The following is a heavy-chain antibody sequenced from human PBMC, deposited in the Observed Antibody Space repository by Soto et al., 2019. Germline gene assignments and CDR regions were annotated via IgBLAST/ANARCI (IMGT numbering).Heavy chain of an antibody. D-gene: IGHD2-2*01. CDR3: ARDTLSKSYDAFDI. V-gene: IGHV3-48*02. CDR2: ISSSSSTI. J-gene: IGHJ3*02. Sequence: GGSLRLSCAASGFTFSSYSMNRVRQAPGKGLEWVSYISSSSSTIYYADSVKGRFTISRDNAKNSLYLQMNSLRDEDTAVYYCARDTLSKSYDAFDIWGQGTMVTVSS. CDR1: GFTFSSYS.